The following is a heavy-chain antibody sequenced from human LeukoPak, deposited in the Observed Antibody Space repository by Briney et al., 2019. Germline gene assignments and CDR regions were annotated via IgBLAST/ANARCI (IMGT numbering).Heavy chain of an antibody. Sequence: ASVKVSCKASGYTFTSYDINWVRQATGQGLEWMGWMNPNSGNTGYAQKFRGRVTMTRNTSISTAYMELSSLRSEDTAVYYCARVRYCSGGSCYDQQPYYFDYWGQGTLVTVSS. CDR3: ARVRYCSGGSCYDQQPYYFDY. CDR2: MNPNSGNT. J-gene: IGHJ4*02. D-gene: IGHD2-15*01. CDR1: GYTFTSYD. V-gene: IGHV1-8*01.